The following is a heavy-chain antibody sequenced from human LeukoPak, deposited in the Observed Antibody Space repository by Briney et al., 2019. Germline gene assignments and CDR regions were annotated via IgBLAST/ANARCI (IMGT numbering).Heavy chain of an antibody. Sequence: GGSLRLSCTASGFTFSNDWMSWVRQAPGKGLEGVANIKQDGSEKYYVDSVKGRFTISRDNAKNSLYLQMNSLRAEDTAVYYCARDSSAFGGSDYWGQGTLVTVSS. V-gene: IGHV3-7*04. CDR3: ARDSSAFGGSDY. D-gene: IGHD3-22*01. J-gene: IGHJ4*02. CDR2: IKQDGSEK. CDR1: GFTFSNDW.